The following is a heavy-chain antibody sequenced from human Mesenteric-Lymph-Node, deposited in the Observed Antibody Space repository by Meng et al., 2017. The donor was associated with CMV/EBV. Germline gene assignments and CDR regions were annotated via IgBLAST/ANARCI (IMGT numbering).Heavy chain of an antibody. J-gene: IGHJ6*02. V-gene: IGHV1-2*02. CDR1: GYTSTDYY. Sequence: ASVKVSCKTSGYTSTDYYIHWVRQAPGQGLEWMGWINPDSGGTKYAQKFQGRVTMTRDTSISTAYMELSSLRSDDTAVYYCAAIFGSSSWEVDGMDVWGQGTTVTVSS. D-gene: IGHD6-13*01. CDR2: INPDSGGT. CDR3: AAIFGSSSWEVDGMDV.